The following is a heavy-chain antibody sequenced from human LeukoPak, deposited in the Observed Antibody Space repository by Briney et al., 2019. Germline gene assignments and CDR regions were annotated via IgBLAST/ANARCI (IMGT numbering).Heavy chain of an antibody. J-gene: IGHJ4*02. Sequence: GRSLRLSCAASGFTFRTYSMHWVRQAPGKGLEWVAVISYDGNNKYYADSVKGRFTISRDNSKNTLDLQMNSLRAEDTAVYYCARRRYYDYTGFFDYWGQGTLVTVSS. CDR3: ARRRYYDYTGFFDY. CDR2: ISYDGNNK. CDR1: GFTFRTYS. D-gene: IGHD3-22*01. V-gene: IGHV3-30-3*01.